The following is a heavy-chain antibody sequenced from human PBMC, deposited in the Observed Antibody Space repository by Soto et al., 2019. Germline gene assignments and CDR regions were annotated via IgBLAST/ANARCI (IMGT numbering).Heavy chain of an antibody. CDR1: GYIFTTYA. D-gene: IGHD3-22*01. Sequence: ASVKVSCKASGYIFTTYAIHWVRQAPGQSLEWMGWINAGNGNTRYSQKFQGRVTIARDTSASTAYMELSSLRFEDTAVYYCARERHYYDTTGYCLDSWGQGILVTVSS. CDR3: ARERHYYDTTGYCLDS. V-gene: IGHV1-3*01. CDR2: INAGNGNT. J-gene: IGHJ4*02.